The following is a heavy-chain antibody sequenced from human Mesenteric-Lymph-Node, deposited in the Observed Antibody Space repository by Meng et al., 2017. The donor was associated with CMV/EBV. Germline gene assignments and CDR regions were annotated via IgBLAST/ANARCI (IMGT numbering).Heavy chain of an antibody. Sequence: GESLKISCGASDFTFSQYGMNWVRQAPGKGLEWVAFIRHDGINTYYGDSVKGRFTISRDNSKNTMYLQMNSLRPEDTALYYCARDAARFYDFWSGYGGAYHYGMDVWGQGTTVTVSS. D-gene: IGHD3-3*01. CDR1: DFTFSQYG. J-gene: IGHJ6*02. CDR2: IRHDGINT. V-gene: IGHV3-30*02. CDR3: ARDAARFYDFWSGYGGAYHYGMDV.